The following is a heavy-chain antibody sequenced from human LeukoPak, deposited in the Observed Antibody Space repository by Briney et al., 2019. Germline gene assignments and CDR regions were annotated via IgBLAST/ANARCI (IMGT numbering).Heavy chain of an antibody. D-gene: IGHD4-17*01. CDR2: IYSGGST. CDR1: GFTVSSNY. Sequence: GGSLRLSCAASGFTVSSNYMSWVRQAPGKGLEWVSVIYSGGSTYYADSVKGRFTISRDNSKNTLYLQMNSLRAEDTAVYYCARVFAYGDYPWGYFDYWGQGTLVTVSS. V-gene: IGHV3-53*01. J-gene: IGHJ4*02. CDR3: ARVFAYGDYPWGYFDY.